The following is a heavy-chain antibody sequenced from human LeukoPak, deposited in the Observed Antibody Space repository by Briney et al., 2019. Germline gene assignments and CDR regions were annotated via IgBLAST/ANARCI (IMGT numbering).Heavy chain of an antibody. J-gene: IGHJ6*04. CDR3: ARDQYGDYAMDV. CDR1: GFTFSSYS. CDR2: ISVSNNYI. V-gene: IGHV3-21*01. D-gene: IGHD4-17*01. Sequence: GGSLRLSCAASGFTFSSYSMNWVRQAPGKGLEWVSSISVSNNYIYYADSVKGRFTISRGTAKNSLYLQMDSLRAEDTAVYYCARDQYGDYAMDVWGKGTTVTVSS.